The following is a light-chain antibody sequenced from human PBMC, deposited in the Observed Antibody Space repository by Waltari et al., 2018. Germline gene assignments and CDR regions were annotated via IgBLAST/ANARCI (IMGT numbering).Light chain of an antibody. CDR3: QKYGSLPAT. V-gene: IGKV3-20*01. J-gene: IGKJ1*01. CDR2: EAS. Sequence: IVLTQSGTLSLSPGERATLSCRASQSVSRYLAWYQQKPGQAPRLLIYEASSRATGIPDRFSGSGSGTDFSLTISRLEPEDFAVYYCQKYGSLPATFGQGTKVEIK. CDR1: QSVSRY.